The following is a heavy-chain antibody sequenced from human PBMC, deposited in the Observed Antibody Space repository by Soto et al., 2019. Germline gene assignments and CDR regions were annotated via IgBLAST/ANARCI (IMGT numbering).Heavy chain of an antibody. CDR3: ARGDRGAFDL. Sequence: VRQAPGKGLEWVSYITSSGSSTFYADSVKGRFSISRDNALDSLFLQMNSLRVGDTAVYYCARGDRGAFDLWGQGTMVTVSS. D-gene: IGHD2-21*02. V-gene: IGHV3-48*01. CDR2: ITSSGSST. J-gene: IGHJ3*01.